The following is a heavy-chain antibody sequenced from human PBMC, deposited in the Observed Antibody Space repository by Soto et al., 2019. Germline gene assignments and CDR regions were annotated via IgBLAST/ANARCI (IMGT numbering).Heavy chain of an antibody. CDR3: ATVLRGVVNWFDP. CDR1: GDTFTNFG. V-gene: IGHV1-18*01. Sequence: HLVQSGPEVKKPGASITVSCKTSGDTFTNFGLSWVRQAPGQGLEWMGWIATYNSNRNYAQKFQDRLTLTTDTSTITAYMELKSLRYDDTAVYYCATVLRGVVNWFDPWGQGTLVTVSS. CDR2: IATYNSNR. J-gene: IGHJ5*02. D-gene: IGHD3-10*01.